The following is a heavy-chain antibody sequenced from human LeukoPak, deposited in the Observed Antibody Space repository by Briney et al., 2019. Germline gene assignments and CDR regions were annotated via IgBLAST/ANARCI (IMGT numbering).Heavy chain of an antibody. CDR1: GGSISSYY. CDR3: AKAPRDYDSSAHFDY. D-gene: IGHD3-22*01. V-gene: IGHV4-59*08. J-gene: IGHJ4*02. CDR2: IYYSGST. Sequence: SETLSLTFAVSGGSISSYYWSWIRQPPGKGLEWSGYIYYSGSTNYNPSLKSRVTISVDTSKNQFSLKLSSVTAADTAVYYCAKAPRDYDSSAHFDYWGQGTLVTVSS.